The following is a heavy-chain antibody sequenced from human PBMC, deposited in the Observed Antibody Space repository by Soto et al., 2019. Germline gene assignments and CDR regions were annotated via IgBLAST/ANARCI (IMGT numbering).Heavy chain of an antibody. J-gene: IGHJ4*02. Sequence: GGSLRLSCTASGFTFGYCAMSWVRQAPGKGLEWVGFIRSKAYGGTTEYAASVKGRFTISRDDSKSIAYLQMNSLKTEDTAVYYCTAGKLYPSLDFDYWGQGTLVTVSS. CDR3: TAGKLYPSLDFDY. D-gene: IGHD2-8*01. V-gene: IGHV3-49*04. CDR2: IRSKAYGGTT. CDR1: GFTFGYCA.